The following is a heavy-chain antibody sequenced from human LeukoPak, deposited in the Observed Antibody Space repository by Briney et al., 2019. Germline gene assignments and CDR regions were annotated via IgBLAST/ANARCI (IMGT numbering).Heavy chain of an antibody. D-gene: IGHD6-13*01. CDR1: GGSISSYY. Sequence: PSETLSLTCTVSGGSISSYYWSWIRQPPGKGLEWIGYIYYSGSTNYNPSLKSRVTISVDTSKNQFSLKLSSVTAADTAVYYCARVQHSIAAAGTYYYYYMDVWGKGTTVTVSS. CDR3: ARVQHSIAAAGTYYYYYMDV. V-gene: IGHV4-59*01. J-gene: IGHJ6*03. CDR2: IYYSGST.